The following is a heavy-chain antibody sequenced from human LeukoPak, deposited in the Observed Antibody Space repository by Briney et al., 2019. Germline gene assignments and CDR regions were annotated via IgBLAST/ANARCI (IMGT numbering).Heavy chain of an antibody. CDR2: ISWNSGSI. CDR1: GFTFDDYA. CDR3: ARDRNPESIAVAGKDY. Sequence: GGSLRLSCAASGFTFDDYAMHWVRQAPGKGLEWVSGISWNSGSIGYADSVKGRFTISRDNAKNSLYLQMNSLRAEDTAVYYCARDRNPESIAVAGKDYWGQGTLVTVSS. D-gene: IGHD6-19*01. J-gene: IGHJ4*02. V-gene: IGHV3-9*01.